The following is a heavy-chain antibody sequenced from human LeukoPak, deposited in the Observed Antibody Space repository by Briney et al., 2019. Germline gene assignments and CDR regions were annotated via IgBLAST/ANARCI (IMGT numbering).Heavy chain of an antibody. J-gene: IGHJ6*02. CDR2: IKEDGSEK. CDR3: ARDTVGYYYGMDV. CDR1: GFTFSRYW. D-gene: IGHD1-26*01. Sequence: PGGSLRLSCTASGFTFSRYWMSWVRQVPGKGPEFVANIKEDGSEKSYVDFVKGRFTISRDNAKNSLYLQMNSLRAEDTAVYYCARDTVGYYYGMDVWGQGTTVTVSS. V-gene: IGHV3-7*01.